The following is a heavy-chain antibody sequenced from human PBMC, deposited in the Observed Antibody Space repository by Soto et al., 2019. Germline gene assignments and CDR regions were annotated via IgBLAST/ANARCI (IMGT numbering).Heavy chain of an antibody. CDR3: ARPPYPGCINAVCYPLDY. Sequence: ASVKVSCKASGYTFTSYYMHWVRQAPGQRLEWMGIINPSGGSTNYAQKLQGRVAMTRDTSTSTVYMELNSLRSEDTAVYYCARPPYPGCINAVCYPLDYWGQGTLVXVSS. V-gene: IGHV1-46*01. CDR2: INPSGGST. CDR1: GYTFTSYY. J-gene: IGHJ4*02. D-gene: IGHD2-8*01.